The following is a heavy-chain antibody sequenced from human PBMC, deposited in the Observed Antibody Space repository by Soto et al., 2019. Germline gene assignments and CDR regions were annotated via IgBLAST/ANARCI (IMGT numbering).Heavy chain of an antibody. CDR3: ARGRGAAGTAYYFDY. CDR1: GFTFSSYG. D-gene: IGHD6-13*01. J-gene: IGHJ4*02. Sequence: WGSLRLSCAASGFTFSSYGMSWVRQAPGKGLEWVSSINSVSSYIYYADSVKGRFTISRDNADNSLYLQLNSLRAEDTALYYCARGRGAAGTAYYFDYWGQGALVTVSS. V-gene: IGHV3-21*01. CDR2: INSVSSYI.